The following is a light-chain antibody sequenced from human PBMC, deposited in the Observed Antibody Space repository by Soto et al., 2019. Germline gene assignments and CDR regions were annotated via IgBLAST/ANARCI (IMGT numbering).Light chain of an antibody. CDR1: SSDDGGYNY. CDR2: DVS. V-gene: IGLV2-11*01. CDR3: CSYAGSPYV. J-gene: IGLJ1*01. Sequence: QSALTQPRSVSGSPGQSVTISCTGTSSDDGGYNYVSWYQQHPGKAPKLMIYDVSKRPSGVPDRFSGSKSGNTASLTISGLQAEDEADYYCCSYAGSPYVFGTGTKVTVL.